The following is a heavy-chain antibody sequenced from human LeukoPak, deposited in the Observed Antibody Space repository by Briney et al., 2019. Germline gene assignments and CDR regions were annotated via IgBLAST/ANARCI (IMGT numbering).Heavy chain of an antibody. D-gene: IGHD4/OR15-4a*01. CDR2: ISSSGSTI. CDR3: ARDTPTLTARLFDP. CDR1: GFTFSDYY. Sequence: PGGSLRLSCAASGFTFSDYYMSWIRQAPGKGLEWVSYISSSGSTIYYADSVKGRFTISRDNAKNSLYLQMNSLRAEDTAVYYCARDTPTLTARLFDPWGQGTLVTVSS. J-gene: IGHJ5*02. V-gene: IGHV3-11*04.